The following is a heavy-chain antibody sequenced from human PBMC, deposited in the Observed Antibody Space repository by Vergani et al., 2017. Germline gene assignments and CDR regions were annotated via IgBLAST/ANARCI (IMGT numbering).Heavy chain of an antibody. J-gene: IGHJ4*02. D-gene: IGHD1-26*01. V-gene: IGHV1-3*01. CDR3: VKSESGRLSRELGYYFDY. CDR2: INAGNGNT. CDR1: GYTFTSYA. Sequence: QVQLVQSGAEVKKPGASVKVSCKASGYTFTSYAMHWVRQAPGQRLEWMGWINAGNGNTKYSQKFQGRVTITRDTSASTAYMELSSLRAEDTAVYYCVKSESGRLSRELGYYFDYWGQGTLVTVSS.